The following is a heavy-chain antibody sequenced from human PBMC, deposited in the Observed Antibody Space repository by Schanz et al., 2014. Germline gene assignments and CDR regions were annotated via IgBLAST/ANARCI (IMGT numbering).Heavy chain of an antibody. D-gene: IGHD6-13*01. Sequence: EVHLLESGGGLVEPGGSLRLSCATSGFSLDIFAVSWVRQAPGKGLEWVSSFNDGGVNKYYADSVKGRFTISSDNSKSTLYLQMSSRRAEDTAVYYCAKSQGSSLDSWGQGTLVTVSS. CDR1: GFSLDIFA. CDR2: FNDGGVNK. J-gene: IGHJ4*02. V-gene: IGHV3-23*01. CDR3: AKSQGSSLDS.